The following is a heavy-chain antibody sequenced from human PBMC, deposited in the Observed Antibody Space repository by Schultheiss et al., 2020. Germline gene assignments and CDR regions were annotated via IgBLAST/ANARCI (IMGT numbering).Heavy chain of an antibody. CDR2: IYYSGST. V-gene: IGHV4-61*08. CDR1: GGSISSGGYY. D-gene: IGHD3-16*01. J-gene: IGHJ5*02. Sequence: SETLSLTCTVSGGSISSGGYYWSWIRQPPGKGLEWIGYIYYSGSTNYNPSLKSRVTISVDTSKNQFSLKLSSVTAADTAVYYCAREGDGFTFDPWGQGTLVT. CDR3: AREGDGFTFDP.